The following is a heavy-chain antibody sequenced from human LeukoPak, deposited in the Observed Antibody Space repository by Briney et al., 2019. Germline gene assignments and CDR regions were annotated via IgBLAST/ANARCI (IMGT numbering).Heavy chain of an antibody. CDR2: ISNDGNNK. CDR1: GLTFSRYA. J-gene: IGHJ4*02. Sequence: SGGSLRLSCEASGLTFSRYAMPWVRQVPGKGLEWVAVISNDGNNKYYSDSVRGRFTISRDNSKSTLFLQMNSLRAEDTAVYYCARTERYYYDNSGNYYDLGGPHFDSWGQGTLVTVSS. V-gene: IGHV3-30*03. D-gene: IGHD3-22*01. CDR3: ARTERYYYDNSGNYYDLGGPHFDS.